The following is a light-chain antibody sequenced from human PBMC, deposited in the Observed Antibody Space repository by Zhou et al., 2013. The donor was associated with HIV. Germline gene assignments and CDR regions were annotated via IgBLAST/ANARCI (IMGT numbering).Light chain of an antibody. Sequence: EIVLTQSPGTLSLSPGESATLSCRASQSVSSSYLAWYQQKPGQAPRLLIYGASRRATGIPDRFSGSESGTDFTLTISRLEPEDFAVYYCQQRSNWPPGLTFGGGTKVEIK. CDR1: QSVSSSY. J-gene: IGKJ4*01. CDR2: GAS. CDR3: QQRSNWPPGLT. V-gene: IGKV3D-20*02.